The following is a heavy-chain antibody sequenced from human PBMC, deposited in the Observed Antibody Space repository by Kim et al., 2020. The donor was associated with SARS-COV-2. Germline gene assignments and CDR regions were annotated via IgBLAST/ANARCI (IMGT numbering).Heavy chain of an antibody. V-gene: IGHV3-21*04. Sequence: GGSLRLSCAASGFTFSYYSMNWVRQAPGKGLEWVSPIKTDTNYIYNAYSAKGRFTITIDDAKYSLMLQMHSLRTEATAAYYCASGAGAAGGSDFYAVDV. J-gene: IGHJ6*01. D-gene: IGHD6-13*01. CDR2: IKTDTNYI. CDR3: ASGAGAAGGSDFYAVDV. CDR1: GFTFSYYS.